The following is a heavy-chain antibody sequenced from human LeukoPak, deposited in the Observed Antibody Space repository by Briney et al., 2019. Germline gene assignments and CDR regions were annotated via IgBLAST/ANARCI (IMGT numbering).Heavy chain of an antibody. J-gene: IGHJ4*02. CDR1: GGSFSGYY. D-gene: IGHD2-2*01. Sequence: SETLSLTCDVYGGSFSGYYWSWIRQPPGKGLEWIGEVNHSGSTNYKPSLKSRVTVSVDTSKKQFYLRLSSVTAADTAVYYCARGYCSSTSCYAGDYFDYWGQGTLVTVSS. CDR2: VNHSGST. V-gene: IGHV4-34*01. CDR3: ARGYCSSTSCYAGDYFDY.